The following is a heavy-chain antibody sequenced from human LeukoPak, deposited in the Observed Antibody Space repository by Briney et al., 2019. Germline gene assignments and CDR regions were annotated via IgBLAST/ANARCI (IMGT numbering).Heavy chain of an antibody. Sequence: GGSLRLSCAAAGFTFNIYSMNWVRQVPGKGLEWVSYITGSSGTIYYGDSEKGRFTISRDNAKNSVYLQMSSLRAEDTAVYYCARGLQWGFDWWGQGTLVTVSS. CDR3: ARGLQWGFDW. J-gene: IGHJ4*02. D-gene: IGHD6-19*01. V-gene: IGHV3-48*01. CDR2: ITGSSGTI. CDR1: GFTFNIYS.